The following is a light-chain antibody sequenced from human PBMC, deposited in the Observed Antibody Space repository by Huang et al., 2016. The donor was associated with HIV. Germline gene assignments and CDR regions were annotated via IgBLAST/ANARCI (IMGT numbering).Light chain of an antibody. CDR2: WAS. J-gene: IGKJ4*01. V-gene: IGKV4-1*01. CDR3: QQYYHNPLT. CDR1: QSLFFSSNKRRY. Sequence: DIVMTQSPDSLTVSLGERAPIYCRSSQSLFFSSNKRRYLAWYQKKPGQPPKLFISWASARESGVPDRFSGSGSETHFTLTINSLQAEDVAVYYCQQYYHNPLTFGGGTKVEI.